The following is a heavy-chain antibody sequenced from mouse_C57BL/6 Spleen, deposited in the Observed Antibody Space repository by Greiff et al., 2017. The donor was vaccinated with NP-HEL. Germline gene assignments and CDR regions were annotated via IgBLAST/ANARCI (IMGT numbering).Heavy chain of an antibody. J-gene: IGHJ1*03. D-gene: IGHD1-1*01. CDR1: GFTFSDYY. Sequence: EVKVEESEGGLVQPGSSMKLSCTASGFTFSDYYMAWVRQVPEKGLEWVANINYDGSSTYYLDSLKSRFIISRDNAKNILYLQMSSLKSEDTATYYCARDGYYGSSAGYFDVWGTGTTVTVSS. CDR3: ARDGYYGSSAGYFDV. CDR2: INYDGSST. V-gene: IGHV5-16*01.